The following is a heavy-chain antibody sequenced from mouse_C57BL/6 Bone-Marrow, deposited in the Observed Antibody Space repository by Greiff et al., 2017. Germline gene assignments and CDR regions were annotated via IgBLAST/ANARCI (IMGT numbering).Heavy chain of an antibody. CDR1: GYTFTSYW. J-gene: IGHJ2*01. D-gene: IGHD1-1*02. CDR3: ARLIRGGYCFDY. V-gene: IGHV1-52*01. Sequence: QVQLQQPGAELVRPGSSVKLSCKASGYTFTSYWMHWVKQRPIQGLEWIGNIDPSDSETHYNQKFKDKDTLTVDKSSSTAYMQLSSLTSEDSAVXYCARLIRGGYCFDYWGQGTTLTVSS. CDR2: IDPSDSET.